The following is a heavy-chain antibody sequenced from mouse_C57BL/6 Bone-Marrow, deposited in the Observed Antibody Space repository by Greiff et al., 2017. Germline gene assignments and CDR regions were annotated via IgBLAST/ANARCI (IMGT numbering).Heavy chain of an antibody. CDR2: IYPRDGST. CDR1: GYTFTSYD. J-gene: IGHJ2*01. D-gene: IGHD1-1*01. V-gene: IGHV1-85*01. Sequence: VQLQQSGPELVKPGASVKLSCKASGYTFTSYDINWVKQRPGQGLEWIGWIYPRDGSTKYNEKFKGKDTLTVDTSSSTAYMELHSLTSEDSAVYFGARRDYYGSREYFDYWGQGTTLTVSS. CDR3: ARRDYYGSREYFDY.